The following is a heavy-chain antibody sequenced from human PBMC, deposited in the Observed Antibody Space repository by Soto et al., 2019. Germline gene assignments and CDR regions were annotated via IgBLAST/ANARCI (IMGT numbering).Heavy chain of an antibody. J-gene: IGHJ4*02. CDR2: IYYSGST. Sequence: SETLSLTCTVSGGSISSYYWSWIRQPPGKGLEWIGDIYYSGSTNYNPSLKSRVTISVDTSKNQFSLKLSSVTAADTAVYYCARGQRGSMATRYSSSWFLNWGQGTLVTVSS. D-gene: IGHD6-13*01. CDR3: ARGQRGSMATRYSSSWFLN. V-gene: IGHV4-59*12. CDR1: GGSISSYY.